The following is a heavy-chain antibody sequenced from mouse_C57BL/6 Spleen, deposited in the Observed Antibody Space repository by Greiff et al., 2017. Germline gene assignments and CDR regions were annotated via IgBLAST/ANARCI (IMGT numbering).Heavy chain of an antibody. CDR2: IYPGDGDT. CDR3: AKTGFAY. Sequence: QVQLQQSGPELVKPGASVKISCKASGYAFSSSWMHWVKQRPGKGLEWIGRIYPGDGDTNYNGKFKGEATLTADKSSSTAYMQLSSLTSEDSAVYFCAKTGFAYWGQGTLVTVSA. J-gene: IGHJ3*01. D-gene: IGHD4-1*01. V-gene: IGHV1-82*01. CDR1: GYAFSSSW.